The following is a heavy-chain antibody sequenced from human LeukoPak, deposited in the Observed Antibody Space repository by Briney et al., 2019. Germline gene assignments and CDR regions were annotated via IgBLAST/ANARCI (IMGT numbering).Heavy chain of an antibody. J-gene: IGHJ4*02. CDR3: ARGGYYYDSSGYPSHY. V-gene: IGHV1-18*01. D-gene: IGHD3-22*01. CDR2: ISAYNGNT. Sequence: ASVKVSCKASGYTFTSYGISWVRQAHGQGLEWMGWISAYNGNTNYAQKLQGRVTMTTDTSTSTAYMELRSLRSDDTAVYYCARGGYYYDSSGYPSHYWGQGTLVTVSS. CDR1: GYTFTSYG.